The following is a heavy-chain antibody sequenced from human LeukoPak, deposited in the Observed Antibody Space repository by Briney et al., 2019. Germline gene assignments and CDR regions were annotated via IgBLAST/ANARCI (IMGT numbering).Heavy chain of an antibody. D-gene: IGHD6-13*01. Sequence: PGGSLRLSCAASGFTFSTYWMSWVRQAPGKGLEWVANINQDGSEKYFVDSVKGRFTISRDNAKNSLYLQINSLRAEDTAVYSCARGGYSSSWYYRNWGQGTLLTVFS. CDR1: GFTFSTYW. CDR2: INQDGSEK. J-gene: IGHJ4*02. V-gene: IGHV3-7*01. CDR3: ARGGYSSSWYYRN.